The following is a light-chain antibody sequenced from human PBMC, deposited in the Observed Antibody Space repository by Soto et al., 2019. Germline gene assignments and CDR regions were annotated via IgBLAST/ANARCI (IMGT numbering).Light chain of an antibody. CDR3: QSYDCSLRVSV. Sequence: QSVLTQPPSVSGAPGQRVTISCTGSSSNIGAGYDVHWYQQLPGTAPKLLIYGNSNRPSGVPDRFSGSKSGTSASLAITGLQAEDEADYYCQSYDCSLRVSVFGGGTKLTV. J-gene: IGLJ2*01. CDR1: SSNIGAGYD. CDR2: GNS. V-gene: IGLV1-40*01.